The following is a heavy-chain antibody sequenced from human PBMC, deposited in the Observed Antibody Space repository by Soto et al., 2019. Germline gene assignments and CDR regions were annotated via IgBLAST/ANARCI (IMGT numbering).Heavy chain of an antibody. D-gene: IGHD2-21*01. CDR1: GFTFSSYG. CDR2: ISYDGSNK. J-gene: IGHJ6*02. Sequence: QVQLVESGGGVVQPGRSLRLSCAASGFTFSSYGMHWVRQAPGKGLEWVAVISYDGSNKYYADSVKGRFTISRDNSKNTLYLQMNSLRAEDTAVYYCAKVCVVNALDVWGQGTTVTVSS. V-gene: IGHV3-30*18. CDR3: AKVCVVNALDV.